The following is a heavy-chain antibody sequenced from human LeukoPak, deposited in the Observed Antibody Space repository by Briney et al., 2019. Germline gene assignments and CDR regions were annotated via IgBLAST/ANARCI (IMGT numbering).Heavy chain of an antibody. CDR2: ISAYNGNT. V-gene: IGHV1-18*01. CDR1: GYTFTTYG. CDR3: ARDDESHQLLSGGWFDP. Sequence: ASVKVSCKASGYTFTTYGISWVRQAPGQGLEWMGWISAYNGNTNYAQKLQGRVTMTTDTSTSTAYMELRSLRSDDTAVYYCARDDESHQLLSGGWFDPWGQGTLVTVSS. D-gene: IGHD2-2*01. J-gene: IGHJ5*02.